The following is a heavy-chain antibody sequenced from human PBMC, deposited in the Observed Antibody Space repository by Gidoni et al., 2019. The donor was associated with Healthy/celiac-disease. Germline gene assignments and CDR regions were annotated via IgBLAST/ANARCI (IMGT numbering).Heavy chain of an antibody. CDR1: GFTFSSYA. D-gene: IGHD3-16*02. J-gene: IGHJ3*02. Sequence: EVQLLESGGGLVQPGGSLRLSCAASGFTFSSYAMSWVRQAPGKGLEWVSAMSGSGGSTYYADSVKGRFTISRDNSKNTLYLQMNSLRAEDTAVYYCAKDSDYDYVWGSYRSPGAFDIWGQGTMVTVSS. CDR2: MSGSGGST. V-gene: IGHV3-23*01. CDR3: AKDSDYDYVWGSYRSPGAFDI.